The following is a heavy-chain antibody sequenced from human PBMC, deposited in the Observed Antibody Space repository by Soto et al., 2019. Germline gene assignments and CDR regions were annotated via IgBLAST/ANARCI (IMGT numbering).Heavy chain of an antibody. D-gene: IGHD1-26*01. V-gene: IGHV3-30*18. CDR3: AKDEGVGGTLGLFDY. CDR1: GFDFTYYA. CDR2: MSSDGSKI. Sequence: QVQLVESGGGVVQPGASLRLSCVASGFDFTYYAMHWVRQAPGKGLESVAVMSSDGSKIHHTDSVKGRFTISRDNSKNTLYLQMNSLRKEDTAVYFCAKDEGVGGTLGLFDYWGQGTLVSVSS. J-gene: IGHJ4*02.